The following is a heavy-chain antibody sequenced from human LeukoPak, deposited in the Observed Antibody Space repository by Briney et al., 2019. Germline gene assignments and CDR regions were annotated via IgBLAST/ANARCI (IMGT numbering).Heavy chain of an antibody. CDR3: AREGFRRYSSGWYNWFDP. V-gene: IGHV4-59*01. CDR2: IYYSGST. CDR1: GGSISSYY. Sequence: SETLSLTCTVSGGSISSYYWSWIRQPPGKGLEWIGYIYYSGSTNYNPSLKSRVTISVDMSKNQFSLKLSSVTAADTAVYYCAREGFRRYSSGWYNWFDPWGQGTLVTVSS. J-gene: IGHJ5*02. D-gene: IGHD6-19*01.